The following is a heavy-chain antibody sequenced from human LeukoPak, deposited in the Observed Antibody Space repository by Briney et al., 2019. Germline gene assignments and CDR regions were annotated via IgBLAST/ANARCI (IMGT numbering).Heavy chain of an antibody. J-gene: IGHJ6*03. CDR2: IKQDGSGK. CDR3: ARDLEDYSNYFSYYYYMDV. D-gene: IGHD4-11*01. CDR1: GFTFSSYW. Sequence: PGGSLRLSCAASGFTFSSYWMSWVRQAPGRGLEWVANIKQDGSGKYYVDSVKGRFTISRDNAKNSLYLQMNSLRAEDTAVYYCARDLEDYSNYFSYYYYMDVWGKGTTVTVSS. V-gene: IGHV3-7*01.